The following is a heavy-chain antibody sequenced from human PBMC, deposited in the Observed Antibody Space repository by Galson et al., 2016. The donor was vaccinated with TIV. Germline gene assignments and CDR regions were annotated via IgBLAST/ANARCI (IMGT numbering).Heavy chain of an antibody. CDR2: IGGLGTSL. V-gene: IGHV3-23*01. Sequence: SLRLSCAASGFTFSPYAVNWVRQAPGKGLEWVSGIGGLGTSLYYAGSVKGRFTISRDNSRKPLYLQMNSLRSEDTALYYRAKDAQWLPAAHLDYWGQGILVTVSS. CDR3: AKDAQWLPAAHLDY. CDR1: GFTFSPYA. J-gene: IGHJ4*02. D-gene: IGHD6-19*01.